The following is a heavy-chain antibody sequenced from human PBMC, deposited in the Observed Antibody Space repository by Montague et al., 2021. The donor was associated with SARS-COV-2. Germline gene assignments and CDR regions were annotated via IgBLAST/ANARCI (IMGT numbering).Heavy chain of an antibody. CDR2: IYSSGSST. Sequence: SLRLSCSASGFTFSNYAMTWVRQAPGKGLEWVSSIYSSGSSTYYXDSVQGRFTISRENSKNTLYLQLNSLRADDTAVYYCAKNAKSGFLVGLYFDLWGRGTPVAVSS. J-gene: IGHJ2*01. D-gene: IGHD1-14*01. CDR3: AKNAKSGFLVGLYFDL. V-gene: IGHV3-23*05. CDR1: GFTFSNYA.